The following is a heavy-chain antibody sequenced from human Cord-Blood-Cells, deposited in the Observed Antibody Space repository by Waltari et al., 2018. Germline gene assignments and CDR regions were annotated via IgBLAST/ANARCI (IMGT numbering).Heavy chain of an antibody. CDR3: ARGGSSFDY. D-gene: IGHD6-13*01. V-gene: IGHV3-7*04. CDR1: GFTLSSYW. CDR2: IKQDGSEK. Sequence: EVQLVESGGGLVQPGGSLRLVCEASGFTLSSYWRSWVRQAPGKGLEWVANIKQDGSEKYYVDSVKGRFTISRDNAKNSLYLQMNSLRAEDTAVYYCARGGSSFDYWGQGTLVTVSS. J-gene: IGHJ4*02.